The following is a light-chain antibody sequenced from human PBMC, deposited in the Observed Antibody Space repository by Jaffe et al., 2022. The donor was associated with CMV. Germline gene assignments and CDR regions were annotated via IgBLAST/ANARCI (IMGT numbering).Light chain of an antibody. Sequence: EIVMTQSPATLSVSPGDRATLSCRASQRISDKLAWYQQKPGQAPRLLIYAASTRATGIPARFSGSGSGTEFTLTISSLQSEDFAVYYCQQYYNWPPLTFGGGTKVEIK. J-gene: IGKJ4*01. CDR2: AAS. CDR3: QQYYNWPPLT. V-gene: IGKV3-15*01. CDR1: QRISDK.